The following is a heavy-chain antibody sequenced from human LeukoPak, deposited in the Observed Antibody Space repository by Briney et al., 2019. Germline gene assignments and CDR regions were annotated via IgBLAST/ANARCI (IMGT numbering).Heavy chain of an antibody. CDR2: ISDNSNYI. V-gene: IGHV3-21*01. J-gene: IGHJ4*02. CDR3: DI. CDR1: EFTFSSSN. D-gene: IGHD3-22*01. Sequence: PGGSLRLSCTASEFTFSSSNMNWIRQAPGKGLEWVAYISDNSNYIYYAGSLKGRVTISRDNAKNSLYYCARDPRHFYDSTTHFDIWGQGTLVTVSS.